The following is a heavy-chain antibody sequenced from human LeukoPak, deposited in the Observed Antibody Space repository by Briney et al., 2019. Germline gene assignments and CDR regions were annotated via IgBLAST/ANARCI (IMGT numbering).Heavy chain of an antibody. Sequence: PGGSLRLSCAASGFTFSSYSMNWVRQAPGKGLEWVSYISSSSTIYYADSVKGRFTISRDNAKNSLYLQMNSLRDEDTAVYYCARDVSGYTGDGFDPWGQGTLATVSS. CDR2: ISSSSTI. D-gene: IGHD6-13*01. CDR1: GFTFSSYS. V-gene: IGHV3-48*02. J-gene: IGHJ5*02. CDR3: ARDVSGYTGDGFDP.